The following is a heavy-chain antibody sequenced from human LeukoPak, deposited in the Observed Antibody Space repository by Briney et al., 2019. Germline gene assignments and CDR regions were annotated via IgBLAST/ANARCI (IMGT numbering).Heavy chain of an antibody. J-gene: IGHJ5*02. Sequence: GGSLRLSCAASEFTFSNYVMSWVRQAPGKGLERVAGISGSGGTTYYADSVKGRFTISRDNSKNTLYLQMNNLRAEDTAVYYCAKGLARGFDPWGQGTLVTVSS. CDR1: EFTFSNYV. CDR3: AKGLARGFDP. V-gene: IGHV3-23*01. CDR2: ISGSGGTT.